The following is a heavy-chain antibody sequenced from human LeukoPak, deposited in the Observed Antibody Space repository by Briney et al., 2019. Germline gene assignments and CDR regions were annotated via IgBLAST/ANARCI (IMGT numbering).Heavy chain of an antibody. Sequence: GGSLRLSCAASGFTFSDYYMSWIRQAPGKGLEWVSYISSSGSTIYYADSVKGRFTISRDNAKNSLYLQMNSLRAEDTAVYYCARDGTDGSYSYYYYYMDVWGKGTTVTVSS. V-gene: IGHV3-11*04. CDR1: GFTFSDYY. J-gene: IGHJ6*03. CDR2: ISSSGSTI. D-gene: IGHD1-26*01. CDR3: ARDGTDGSYSYYYYYMDV.